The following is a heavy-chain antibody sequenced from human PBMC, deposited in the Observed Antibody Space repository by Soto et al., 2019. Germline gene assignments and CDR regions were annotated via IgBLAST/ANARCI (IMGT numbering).Heavy chain of an antibody. D-gene: IGHD3-10*01. CDR1: GGSISSRGYY. V-gene: IGHV4-31*03. CDR2: IYYSGST. J-gene: IGHJ6*02. Sequence: SETLSLTCSVSGGSISSRGYYWGWIRQDPGKGLEWIGYIYYSGSTYYNPSLRSRVTMSVDTSKNQFSLKLRSVTAADTAVYFCAGDLGGISSSSGSYNGLDVWGQGITVTVSS. CDR3: AGDLGGISSSSGSYNGLDV.